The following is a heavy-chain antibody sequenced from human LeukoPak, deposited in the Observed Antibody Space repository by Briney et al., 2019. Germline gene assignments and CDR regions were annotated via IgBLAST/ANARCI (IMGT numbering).Heavy chain of an antibody. CDR3: ARGRWNTGMVSPYYFDY. D-gene: IGHD5-18*01. CDR1: GGSISSSSYY. Sequence: SETLSLTCTVSGGSISSSSYYWDWIRQPPGKGLEWIGSIYYSGSTYYNPSLKSRVTISVDTSKNQFSLKLSSVTAADTAVYYCARGRWNTGMVSPYYFDYWGQGTLVTVSS. J-gene: IGHJ4*02. CDR2: IYYSGST. V-gene: IGHV4-39*07.